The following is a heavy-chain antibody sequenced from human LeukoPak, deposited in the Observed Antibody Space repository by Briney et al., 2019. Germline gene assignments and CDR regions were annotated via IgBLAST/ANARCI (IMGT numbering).Heavy chain of an antibody. Sequence: PGGSLRLSCAASGFTFSSYGMHWVRQAPGKGLEWVAFIRYDGSNKYYADSVKGRFTISRDNSKNTLYLHMNRLRAEDTAVYYCAKDAGYEDYSFDYWGQGTLVTVSS. D-gene: IGHD5-12*01. CDR1: GFTFSSYG. J-gene: IGHJ4*02. CDR3: AKDAGYEDYSFDY. V-gene: IGHV3-30*02. CDR2: IRYDGSNK.